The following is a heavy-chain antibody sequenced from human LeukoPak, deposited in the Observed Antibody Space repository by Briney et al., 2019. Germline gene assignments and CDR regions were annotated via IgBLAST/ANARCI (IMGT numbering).Heavy chain of an antibody. CDR2: ISIYDGNT. V-gene: IGHV1-18*01. D-gene: IGHD3-3*01. J-gene: IGHJ5*02. Sequence: ASVKVSCXASGYTFTNYGISWGRQAPGQGLEWMGWISIYDGNTDCAQKFRGRVTMTTDTSTSTAYMELRSLRSDDTAVYYCARITYDLWSGYYMPDDPWGQGTLVTVSS. CDR3: ARITYDLWSGYYMPDDP. CDR1: GYTFTNYG.